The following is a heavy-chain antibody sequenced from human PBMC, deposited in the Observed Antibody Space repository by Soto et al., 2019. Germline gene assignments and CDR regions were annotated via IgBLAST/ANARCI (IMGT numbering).Heavy chain of an antibody. V-gene: IGHV1-69*01. CDR3: VRLGGSTAVWFDP. D-gene: IGHD1-26*01. CDR1: GGTFSSYA. CDR2: IIPIFGTA. J-gene: IGHJ5*02. Sequence: QVQLVQSGAEVKKPGSSVKVSCKASGGTFSSYAISWVRQAPGQGLEWMGGIIPIFGTANYEQKFQGRVTITADESTSTASMELSSLRAEDTAVYYCVRLGGSTAVWFDPLGPGTLVTVSS.